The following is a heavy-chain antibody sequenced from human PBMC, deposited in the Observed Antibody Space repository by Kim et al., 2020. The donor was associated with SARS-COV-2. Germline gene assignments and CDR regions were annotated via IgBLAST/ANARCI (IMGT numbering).Heavy chain of an antibody. CDR1: GFTFSSYG. CDR3: AKESGSGSYYAWTYYYYGMDV. D-gene: IGHD3-10*01. Sequence: GGSLRLSCAASGFTFSSYGMHWVRQAPGKGLEWVAVISYDGSNKYYADSVKGRFTISRDNSKNTVYLQMNSLRAEDTAVYYCAKESGSGSYYAWTYYYYGMDVWGQGTTVTVSS. V-gene: IGHV3-30*18. J-gene: IGHJ6*02. CDR2: ISYDGSNK.